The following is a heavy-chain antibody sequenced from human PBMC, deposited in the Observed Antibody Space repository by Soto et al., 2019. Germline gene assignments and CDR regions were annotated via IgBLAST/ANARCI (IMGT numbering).Heavy chain of an antibody. V-gene: IGHV3-23*01. D-gene: IGHD6-19*01. Sequence: EVQLLESGGGLVQPGGSLRLSCAVSGFTFSSHAMSWVRQAPGKGLECVSSITGSGDSTYYADSVKGRFTISRDKPKSTLYLQMNSLRAEDTAVYYYAKDLQFSGWLSAQNFDYWGQGTQVTVSS. J-gene: IGHJ4*02. CDR1: GFTFSSHA. CDR3: AKDLQFSGWLSAQNFDY. CDR2: ITGSGDST.